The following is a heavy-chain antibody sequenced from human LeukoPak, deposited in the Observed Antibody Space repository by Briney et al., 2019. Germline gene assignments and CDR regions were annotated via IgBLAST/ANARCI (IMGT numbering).Heavy chain of an antibody. D-gene: IGHD4-11*01. J-gene: IGHJ4*02. V-gene: IGHV1-69*05. CDR3: ARAQPETTMTTATTLYYFDY. Sequence: SVKVSCKASGGTFSSYAISWVRQAPGQGLEWMGGIIPIFGTANYAQKFQGRVTITTDESTSTAYMELSSLRSEDTAVYYCARAQPETTMTTATTLYYFDYWGQGTLVTVSS. CDR1: GGTFSSYA. CDR2: IIPIFGTA.